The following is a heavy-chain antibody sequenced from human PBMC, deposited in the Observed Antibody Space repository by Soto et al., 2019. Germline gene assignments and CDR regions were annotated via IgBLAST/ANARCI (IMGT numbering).Heavy chain of an antibody. CDR2: ISDSGST. J-gene: IGHJ5*02. CDR3: ARSGYGESMIVENWFDP. Sequence: SETLSLTCTVSGGSISGYYWSWIRQPPGKGLEWTGYISDSGSTNYNPSLKSRVTISVDTSKNQFSLELSRLRSDDTAVYYCARSGYGESMIVENWFDPWGQGTLVTVSS. D-gene: IGHD3-22*01. V-gene: IGHV4-59*01. CDR1: GGSISGYY.